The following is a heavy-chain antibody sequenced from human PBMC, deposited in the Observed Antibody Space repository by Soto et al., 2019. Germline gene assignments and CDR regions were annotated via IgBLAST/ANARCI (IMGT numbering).Heavy chain of an antibody. CDR1: GGSISSYY. CDR3: ASLFRGGRSLTEEVASIDY. CDR2: IYYSGST. V-gene: IGHV4-59*01. J-gene: IGHJ4*02. D-gene: IGHD7-27*01. Sequence: SETLSLTCTVSGGSISSYYWSWIRQPPGKGLEWIGYIYYSGSTNYNPSLKSRVTISVDTSKNQFSLKLSSVTAADTAVYYCASLFRGGRSLTEEVASIDYWGQGTLVTVSS.